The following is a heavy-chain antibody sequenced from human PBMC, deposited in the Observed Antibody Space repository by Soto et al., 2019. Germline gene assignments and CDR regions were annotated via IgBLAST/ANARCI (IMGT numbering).Heavy chain of an antibody. J-gene: IGHJ6*02. CDR3: ARAPVRSYDFWSDSLGDPYGLDV. D-gene: IGHD3-3*01. CDR1: GGSISRGNSY. CDR2: IFYSGST. Sequence: QGQLQESGPGLVKPSQTLSLTCTVSGGSISRGNSYWNWLRQPPGTGLEWIGYIFYSGSTYSNPSLKSRVTIAVDTSKNQIAMKLSAVTDADAAVFYGARAPVRSYDFWSDSLGDPYGLDVGGQGTTVTVSS. V-gene: IGHV4-30-4*08.